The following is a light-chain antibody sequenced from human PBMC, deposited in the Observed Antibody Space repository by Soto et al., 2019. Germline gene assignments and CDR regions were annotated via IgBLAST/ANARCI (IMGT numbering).Light chain of an antibody. Sequence: DLPMTQSPSTLSASVGDRVTISCRASQTISSRLAWYQQKPGQAPKLLIYKATNLQTGVASRFSGSGSGTEFSLTISSLQPDDFAVYYCQQYNEFQYTFGQGTRLDI. CDR3: QQYNEFQYT. J-gene: IGKJ2*01. CDR2: KAT. V-gene: IGKV1-5*03. CDR1: QTISSR.